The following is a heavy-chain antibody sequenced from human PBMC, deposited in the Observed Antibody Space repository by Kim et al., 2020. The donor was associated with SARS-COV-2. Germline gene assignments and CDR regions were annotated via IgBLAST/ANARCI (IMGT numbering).Heavy chain of an antibody. V-gene: IGHV1-46*01. Sequence: ASVKVSCKASGYTFTRYYIHWVRQAPGQAPECMGIINPSDGGPSYTQKFQGRLTMTRDTSTSTVYMELSSLRSYDTAVYYCARDHSGGSYFDYWGQGTLVTVSS. CDR2: INPSDGGP. D-gene: IGHD3-10*01. J-gene: IGHJ4*02. CDR3: ARDHSGGSYFDY. CDR1: GYTFTRYY.